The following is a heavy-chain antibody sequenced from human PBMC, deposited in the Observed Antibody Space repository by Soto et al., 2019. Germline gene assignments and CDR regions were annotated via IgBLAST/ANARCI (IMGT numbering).Heavy chain of an antibody. J-gene: IGHJ4*02. CDR2: IYYSGST. CDR1: GGSISSSSYY. V-gene: IGHV4-39*01. D-gene: IGHD5-18*01. CDR3: ASHRGTGPAMVTSYFDY. Sequence: SETLSLTCTVSGGSISSSSYYWGWVRQPPGKGLEWIGSIYYSGSTYYNPSLRSRVTISLDTSKNQFSLKLSSVTAADTAVYYCASHRGTGPAMVTSYFDYWGQGTLVTVSS.